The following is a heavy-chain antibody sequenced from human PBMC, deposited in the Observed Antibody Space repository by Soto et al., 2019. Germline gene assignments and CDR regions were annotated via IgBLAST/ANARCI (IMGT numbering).Heavy chain of an antibody. CDR1: GFTFSSYG. CDR2: IWYDGSYK. J-gene: IGHJ4*02. D-gene: IGHD3-10*01. Sequence: GGSLRLSCAASGFTFSSYGMHWVRQAPGKGLEWVAVIWYDGSYKYYADSVKGRFTISRDNSKNTLYLQMNSLRAEDTAVYYCASDTGSGSYYRFDYWGLGTLVTVSS. CDR3: ASDTGSGSYYRFDY. V-gene: IGHV3-33*01.